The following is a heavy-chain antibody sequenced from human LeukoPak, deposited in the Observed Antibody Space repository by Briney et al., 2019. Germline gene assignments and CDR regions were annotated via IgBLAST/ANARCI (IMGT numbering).Heavy chain of an antibody. D-gene: IGHD3-22*01. V-gene: IGHV3-21*04. CDR3: AGAGYHYDSSGYSPFDY. J-gene: IGHJ4*02. Sequence: GGSLRLSCAASGFTFSSYSMNWVRQAPRKGVEWVSFISSSSSYKYYADSVKGRFTISRDNAKNSLYLQMNSLRAEDTAVYYCAGAGYHYDSSGYSPFDYWGQGTLVTVSS. CDR1: GFTFSSYS. CDR2: ISSSSSYK.